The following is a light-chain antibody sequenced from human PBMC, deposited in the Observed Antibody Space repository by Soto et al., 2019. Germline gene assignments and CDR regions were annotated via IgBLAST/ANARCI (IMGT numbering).Light chain of an antibody. CDR3: SSYTSSSPYV. Sequence: QSVLTQPASVSGSPGQSITISCTGTSSDVGGYKFVSWYQQHPGKAPKLMIYEVTNRPPGVSNRFSGSKSGNTASLTISGLQAEDEADYYCSSYTSSSPYVFGTGTKVTVL. J-gene: IGLJ1*01. CDR1: SSDVGGYKF. V-gene: IGLV2-14*01. CDR2: EVT.